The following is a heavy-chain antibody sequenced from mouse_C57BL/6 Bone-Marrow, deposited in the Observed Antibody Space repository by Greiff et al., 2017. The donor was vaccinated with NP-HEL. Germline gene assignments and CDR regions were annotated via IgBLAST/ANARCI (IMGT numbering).Heavy chain of an antibody. D-gene: IGHD3-1*01. J-gene: IGHJ3*01. Sequence: VQLQQPGAELVKPGASVKMSCKASGYTFTSYWITWVKQRPGQGLEWIGDIYPGSGSTNYNEKFKSKATLTVATSSSTAYIQLSGLTSVDSAVYYCARGGLPAWFAYWGQGTLVTVSA. CDR1: GYTFTSYW. CDR2: IYPGSGST. CDR3: ARGGLPAWFAY. V-gene: IGHV1-55*01.